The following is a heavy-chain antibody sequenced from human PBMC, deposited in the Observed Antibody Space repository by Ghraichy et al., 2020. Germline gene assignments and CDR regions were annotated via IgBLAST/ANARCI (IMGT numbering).Heavy chain of an antibody. CDR1: RDPFSSYV. V-gene: IGHV1-18*01. CDR3: ASLLTSGVFGY. J-gene: IGHJ4*02. Sequence: ASVKVSCKTARDPFSSYVMSWERESPVQVLEWMGWISAYNGNTNYAQKLQGRVTMTTDTSTSTAYMELRSLRSDDTAVYYCASLLTSGVFGYWGQGILVT. D-gene: IGHD1-26*01. CDR2: ISAYNGNT.